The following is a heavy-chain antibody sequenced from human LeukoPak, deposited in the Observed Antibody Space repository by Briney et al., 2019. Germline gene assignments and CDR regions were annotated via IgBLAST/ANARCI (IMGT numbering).Heavy chain of an antibody. CDR2: ISGSGGST. D-gene: IGHD5-12*01. CDR1: GFTFSSYA. Sequence: GGSLRLSCAASGFTFSSYAMSWVRQAPGKGLEWVSAISGSGGSTYYADSVKGRFTISRDNAKNSLFLQMNSLRAEDTAVYYCATYSGYDRIFDYWGQGTLVTVSS. V-gene: IGHV3-23*01. J-gene: IGHJ4*02. CDR3: ATYSGYDRIFDY.